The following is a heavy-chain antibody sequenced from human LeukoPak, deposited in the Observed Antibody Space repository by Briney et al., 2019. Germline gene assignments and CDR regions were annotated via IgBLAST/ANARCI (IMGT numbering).Heavy chain of an antibody. J-gene: IGHJ4*02. CDR3: ASPSRGWALDY. Sequence: GRSLRLSCAASGFTFSSYAMHWVRQAPGKGLEWVAVISNDGSNKYYADSVKGRFTISRDNSKNTLYLQMNSLRAEDTAVYYCASPSRGWALDYWGQGTLVTVSS. V-gene: IGHV3-30*04. D-gene: IGHD6-19*01. CDR2: ISNDGSNK. CDR1: GFTFSSYA.